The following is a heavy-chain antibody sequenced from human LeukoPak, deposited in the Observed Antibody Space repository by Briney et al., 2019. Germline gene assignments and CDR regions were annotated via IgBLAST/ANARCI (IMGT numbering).Heavy chain of an antibody. D-gene: IGHD3-3*01. V-gene: IGHV4-34*01. J-gene: IGHJ6*03. CDR1: GGSFSGYY. Sequence: PSETLSLTCAVYGGSFSGYYWSWIRQPPGKGLEWIGEINHSGSTNHNPSLKSRVTISVDTSKNQFSLKLSSVTAADTAVYYCVRGSHDYDFWSGYYAHYMDVWGKGTTVTVSS. CDR2: INHSGST. CDR3: VRGSHDYDFWSGYYAHYMDV.